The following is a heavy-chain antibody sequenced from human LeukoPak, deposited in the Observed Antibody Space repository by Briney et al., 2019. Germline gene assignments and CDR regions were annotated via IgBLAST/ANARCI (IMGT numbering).Heavy chain of an antibody. Sequence: SQTLSLTCTVSGGSISSGGYYWSWLRQPPGKGLEWIGYIYHSGSTYYNPSLKSRVTISVDRSKNQFSLKLSSVTAADTAVYYCASSATVPTDYYYYYMDVWGKGTTVTVSS. CDR2: IYHSGST. V-gene: IGHV4-30-2*01. J-gene: IGHJ6*03. CDR1: GGSISSGGYY. D-gene: IGHD2-2*01. CDR3: ASSATVPTDYYYYYMDV.